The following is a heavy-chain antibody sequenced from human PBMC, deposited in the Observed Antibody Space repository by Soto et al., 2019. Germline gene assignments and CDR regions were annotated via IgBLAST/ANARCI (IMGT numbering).Heavy chain of an antibody. D-gene: IGHD2-15*01. J-gene: IGHJ5*02. V-gene: IGHV3-72*01. CDR3: ARVGGYCSGGSCYGWFDP. Sequence: VQLVESGGGLVQPGGSLRLSCAASGFTFSDHYMDWVRQAPGKGLEWVGRTRNKANSYTTEYAASVKGRFTISRDDSKNSLYLQMNSLKTEDTAVYYCARVGGYCSGGSCYGWFDPWGQGTLVTVSS. CDR1: GFTFSDHY. CDR2: TRNKANSYTT.